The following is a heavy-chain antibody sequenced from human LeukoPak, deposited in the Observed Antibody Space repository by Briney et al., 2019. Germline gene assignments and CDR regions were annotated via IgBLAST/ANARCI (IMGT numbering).Heavy chain of an antibody. D-gene: IGHD3-9*01. Sequence: SVKVSCKASGGTFSSYAISWVRQAPGQGLEWMGRIIPILGIANYAQKFQGRVTITVDKSTSTAYMELSSLRSEDTAVYYCARVSWSDILTSADFDYWGQGTLVTVSS. V-gene: IGHV1-69*04. CDR1: GGTFSSYA. J-gene: IGHJ4*02. CDR3: ARVSWSDILTSADFDY. CDR2: IIPILGIA.